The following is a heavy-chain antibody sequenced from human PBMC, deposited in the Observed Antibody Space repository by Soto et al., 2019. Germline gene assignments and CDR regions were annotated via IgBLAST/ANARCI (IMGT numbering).Heavy chain of an antibody. Sequence: QVQLVQSGAEVKKPGASVKVSCKVSGYTLTELSMHWVRQAPGKGLEWMGGFDPEDGETIYAQKFQGRVTMTEDTSTDTAYMELSSLRSEDTAVYYCATATVDTAMAVGTWYYYYGMDVWGQGTTVTVSS. D-gene: IGHD5-18*01. CDR3: ATATVDTAMAVGTWYYYYGMDV. V-gene: IGHV1-24*01. CDR2: FDPEDGET. CDR1: GYTLTELS. J-gene: IGHJ6*02.